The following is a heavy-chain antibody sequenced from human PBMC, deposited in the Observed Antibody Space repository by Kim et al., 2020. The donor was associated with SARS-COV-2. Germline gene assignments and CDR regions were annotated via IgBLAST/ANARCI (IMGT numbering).Heavy chain of an antibody. CDR1: GYTFPTYW. CDR3: AGHARAGYGSDYYFDY. V-gene: IGHV5-51*01. CDR2: IYPGDSDT. D-gene: IGHD3-10*01. Sequence: GESLKISCKGSGYTFPTYWIAWVRQMPGKGLEWMGIIYPGDSDTRYSPSFQGLVTISADRSTAHLQWSSLKASDTAIYYCAGHARAGYGSDYYFDYWGQGTLVTVSS. J-gene: IGHJ4*02.